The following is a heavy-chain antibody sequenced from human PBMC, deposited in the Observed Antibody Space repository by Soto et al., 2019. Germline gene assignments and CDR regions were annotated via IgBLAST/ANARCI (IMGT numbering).Heavy chain of an antibody. CDR1: GGSISISSYY. CDR3: ARRGIAAAGDWFDP. D-gene: IGHD6-13*01. CDR2: IYYSGST. Sequence: PSDTLSLTCTVSGGSISISSYYWGWIRQPPGKGLEWIGSIYYSGSTYYNPSLKSRVTISVDTSKNQFSLKLSSVTAADTAVYYCARRGIAAAGDWFDPWGQGTLVTVSS. V-gene: IGHV4-39*01. J-gene: IGHJ5*02.